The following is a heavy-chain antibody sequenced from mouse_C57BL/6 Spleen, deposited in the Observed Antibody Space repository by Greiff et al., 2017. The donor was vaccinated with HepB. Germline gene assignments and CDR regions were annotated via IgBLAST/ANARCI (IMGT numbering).Heavy chain of an antibody. D-gene: IGHD1-1*01. J-gene: IGHJ3*01. Sequence: QVQLQQSGAELVRPGTSVKVSCKASGYAFTNYLIEWVKQRPGQGLEWIGVINPGSGGTNYNEKFKGKATLTADTSSSTAYMQLSSLTSEDSAVYFCARSTVVAPGFAYWGQGTLVTVSA. CDR2: INPGSGGT. V-gene: IGHV1-54*01. CDR1: GYAFTNYL. CDR3: ARSTVVAPGFAY.